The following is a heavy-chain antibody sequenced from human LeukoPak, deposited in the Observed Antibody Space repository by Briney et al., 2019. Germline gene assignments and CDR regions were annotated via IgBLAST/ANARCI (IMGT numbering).Heavy chain of an antibody. CDR2: MSGAGDIA. CDR3: ARLRPGSTVVFDY. Sequence: PGGSLRLSCAASGFTFIRSSLRWVRQAPGQGLEWVSSMSGAGDIAHYAESVRGRFTISRDNSRNTLYLQMNSLRAEDTAVYYCARLRPGSTVVFDYWGQGTLVTVSS. J-gene: IGHJ4*02. V-gene: IGHV3-23*01. D-gene: IGHD4-17*01. CDR1: GFTFIRSS.